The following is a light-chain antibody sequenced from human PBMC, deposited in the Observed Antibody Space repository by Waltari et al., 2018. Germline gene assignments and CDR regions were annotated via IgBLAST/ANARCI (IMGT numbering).Light chain of an antibody. CDR2: LGS. CDR3: MEALQSVT. Sequence: DIVMTQSPLSLHVTPGEPASISCRSSQSLLHSNGYNYFDWYLQKPGQYPQILLYLGSNRASGVPYRFIGSGSGTDCTLKISRVEAEDAGVYYCMEALQSVTFGQGTRLEIK. V-gene: IGKV2-28*01. CDR1: QSLLHSNGYNY. J-gene: IGKJ5*01.